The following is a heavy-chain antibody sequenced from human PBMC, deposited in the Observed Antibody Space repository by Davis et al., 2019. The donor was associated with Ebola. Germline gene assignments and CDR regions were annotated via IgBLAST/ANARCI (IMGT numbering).Heavy chain of an antibody. J-gene: IGHJ4*02. Sequence: GGSLRLSCAASGFPVRDNYMNWVRQAPGKGLEWVSLIHSGDNTYYADSVKGRFTISRDSSKNTLYLQMHSLRAEDTAVYYCAIYDYVWGSYRLDYWGQGTLVTVSS. V-gene: IGHV3-53*01. CDR3: AIYDYVWGSYRLDY. CDR2: IHSGDNT. CDR1: GFPVRDNY. D-gene: IGHD3-16*02.